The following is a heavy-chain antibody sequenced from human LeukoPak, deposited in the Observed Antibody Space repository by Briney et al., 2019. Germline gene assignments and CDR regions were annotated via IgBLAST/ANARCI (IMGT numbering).Heavy chain of an antibody. Sequence: GRSLRLSCAASGFTFSNYGMHWVRQAPGKGLEWVAIVWYDGSKQFYADSVKGRFTISRDNSKNTLYLLMNSLRAEDAAVYYCAKDLRTGDFDFWGQGTLVTVSS. CDR3: AKDLRTGDFDF. CDR1: GFTFSNYG. D-gene: IGHD7-27*01. CDR2: VWYDGSKQ. V-gene: IGHV3-33*06. J-gene: IGHJ4*02.